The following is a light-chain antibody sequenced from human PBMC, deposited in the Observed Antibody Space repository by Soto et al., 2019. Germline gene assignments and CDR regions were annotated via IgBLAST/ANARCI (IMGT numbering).Light chain of an antibody. CDR3: QQHNDCPRT. Sequence: EVVLTQSPATLSVSPGESATLSCRASQSVGSNLAWYQQKPGQPPRLLLYGTSTRATGIPAMISGSGSGTEFILTISRQQSEDCVVYYRQQHNDCPRTFGQGTKVEI. J-gene: IGKJ1*01. V-gene: IGKV3-15*01. CDR1: QSVGSN. CDR2: GTS.